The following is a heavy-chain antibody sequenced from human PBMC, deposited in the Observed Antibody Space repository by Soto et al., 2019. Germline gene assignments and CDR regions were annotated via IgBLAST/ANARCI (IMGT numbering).Heavy chain of an antibody. D-gene: IGHD3-10*01. CDR2: INAGNGNT. CDR1: GYTFTSYA. CDR3: GRGSRLTCFDP. J-gene: IGHJ5*02. Sequence: QVQLVQSGAEVKKPGASVKVSCKASGYTFTSYAMHWVRQAPGQRLEWMGWINAGNGNTKYSQKFQGRVTITRDTSASTAYMELSSLRSEDTAVYYCGRGSRLTCFDPWGQGTLVTVSS. V-gene: IGHV1-3*01.